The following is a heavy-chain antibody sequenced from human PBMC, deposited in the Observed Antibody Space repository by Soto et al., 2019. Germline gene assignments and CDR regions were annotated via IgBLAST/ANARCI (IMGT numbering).Heavy chain of an antibody. CDR1: GGTFSSYP. J-gene: IGHJ6*02. CDR3: ARVGHITNYGMAV. CDR2: IIPFFGTS. V-gene: IGHV1-69*01. D-gene: IGHD1-26*01. Sequence: QVQLVQSGAEVKKPGSSVKVSCGASGGTFSSYPINWVRQAPGQGLEWMGGIIPFFGTSNYAQKFQGRVTITADESTSTAYMELRSLRSADTAVYYCARVGHITNYGMAVWGQGTTVTVSS.